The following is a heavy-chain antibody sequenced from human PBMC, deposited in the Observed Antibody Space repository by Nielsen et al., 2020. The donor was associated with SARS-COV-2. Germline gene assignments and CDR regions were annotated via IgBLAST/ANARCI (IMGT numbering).Heavy chain of an antibody. CDR2: IYYRSKWFY. V-gene: IGHV6-1*01. Sequence: SQTLSLTCVISGDSVSSSSVAWNWIRQSPSRGLEWLGRIYYRSKWFYEYATFVRSRITIDPDTSKNLFSLHLNSVTSEDTAMYYCTRDPGYYHGMDVWGQGTTVIVSS. J-gene: IGHJ6*02. CDR3: TRDPGYYHGMDV. CDR1: GDSVSSSSVA.